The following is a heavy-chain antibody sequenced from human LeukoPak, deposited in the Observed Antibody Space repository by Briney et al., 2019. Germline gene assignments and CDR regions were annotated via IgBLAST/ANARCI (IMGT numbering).Heavy chain of an antibody. V-gene: IGHV1-18*01. CDR3: ARDDNYGSGQPDD. J-gene: IGHJ4*02. CDR1: GYTFTSYG. Sequence: ASMKVSCKASGYTFTSYGITWVRQTPGQGLEWMGWISGYNGNTNYAQKFQCRVTMTTDTSTSTVYMELRSLRSDDTAVYYCARDDNYGSGQPDDWGQGTLVTVSS. CDR2: ISGYNGNT. D-gene: IGHD3-10*01.